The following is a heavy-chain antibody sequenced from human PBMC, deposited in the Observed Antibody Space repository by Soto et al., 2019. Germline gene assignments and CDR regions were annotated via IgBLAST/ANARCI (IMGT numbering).Heavy chain of an antibody. CDR3: AGGPGYYDILTGYFLLDYFDY. D-gene: IGHD3-9*01. CDR2: IIPIFGTA. J-gene: IGHJ4*02. CDR1: GGTFSSYA. V-gene: IGHV1-69*01. Sequence: QVQLVQSGAEVKKPGSSVKVSCKASGGTFSSYAISWVRQAPGQGLEWMGGIIPIFGTANYAQKFQGRVTITADQSTGTAYMELSSLRSEDTAVYYCAGGPGYYDILTGYFLLDYFDYWGQGTLVTVSS.